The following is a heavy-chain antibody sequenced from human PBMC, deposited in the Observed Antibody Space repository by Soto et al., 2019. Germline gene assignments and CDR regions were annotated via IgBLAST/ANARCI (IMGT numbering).Heavy chain of an antibody. CDR3: ARDLSYDDSSGYSPHRFVP. J-gene: IGHJ5*02. CDR2: TIPIFGTA. D-gene: IGHD3-22*01. CDR1: GGTFSSYA. V-gene: IGHV1-69*01. Sequence: QVQLVQSGAEVKKPGSSVKVSCKASGGTFSSYAISWVRQAPGQGLEWLGGTIPIFGTANYAQKFPGRVLITAGQLTSTAYMELTSLRSEDTAVDYCARDLSYDDSSGYSPHRFVPWFQETLVTVSS.